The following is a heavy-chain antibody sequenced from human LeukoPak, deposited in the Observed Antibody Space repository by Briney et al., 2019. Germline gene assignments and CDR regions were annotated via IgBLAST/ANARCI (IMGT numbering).Heavy chain of an antibody. CDR3: LRDLNWSLDQ. CDR2: IKSDGITI. Sequence: SGGSLRLSCAASGFTFSNYMMHWVRQAPGKGLVWVSRIKSDGITITYADSVKGRVTISRDNAKNTLYLQMNSLRAEDTAVYYCLRDLNWSLDQWGQGTLVTVSS. CDR1: GFTFSNYM. D-gene: IGHD1-20*01. J-gene: IGHJ4*02. V-gene: IGHV3-74*01.